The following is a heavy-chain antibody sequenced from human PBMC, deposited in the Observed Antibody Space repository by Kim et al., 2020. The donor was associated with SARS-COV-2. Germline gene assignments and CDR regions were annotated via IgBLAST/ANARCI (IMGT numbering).Heavy chain of an antibody. V-gene: IGHV3-33*01. Sequence: GGSLRLSCAASGFTFSSYGMHWVRQAPGKGLEWVAVIWYDGSNKYYADSVKGRFTISRDNSKNTLYLQMNSLRAEDTAVYYCARDFRCSSTSCYARYYYYGMDVWGQGTTVTVSS. J-gene: IGHJ6*02. CDR2: IWYDGSNK. CDR1: GFTFSSYG. CDR3: ARDFRCSSTSCYARYYYYGMDV. D-gene: IGHD2-2*01.